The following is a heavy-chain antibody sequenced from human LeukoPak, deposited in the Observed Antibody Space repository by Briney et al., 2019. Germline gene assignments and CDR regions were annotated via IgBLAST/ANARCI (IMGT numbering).Heavy chain of an antibody. V-gene: IGHV3-21*01. CDR3: ARDYYYDGSGYYSGFFQH. J-gene: IGHJ1*01. D-gene: IGHD3-22*01. Sequence: GGSLRLSCAASGFTFSSYSMNWVRQAPGKGLEWVSSISSSSIYIYYADSVKGRFTISRDNAKNSLYLQMNSLRAEDTAVYYCARDYYYDGSGYYSGFFQHWGQGTLVTVSS. CDR2: ISSSSIYI. CDR1: GFTFSSYS.